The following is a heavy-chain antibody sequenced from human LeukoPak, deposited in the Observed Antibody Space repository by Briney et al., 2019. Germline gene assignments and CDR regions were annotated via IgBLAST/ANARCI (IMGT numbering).Heavy chain of an antibody. CDR3: AKPLFDSIAAAGLDAFDI. V-gene: IGHV3-30*18. CDR1: GFSVGYNY. CDR2: ISYDGINK. J-gene: IGHJ3*02. D-gene: IGHD6-13*01. Sequence: PGGSLRLSCAASGFSVGYNYMNWVRQAPGKGLEWVAVISYDGINKYYADSVKGRFTISRDNSKNTLYLQMNSLRAEDTAVYYCAKPLFDSIAAAGLDAFDIWGQGTMVTVSS.